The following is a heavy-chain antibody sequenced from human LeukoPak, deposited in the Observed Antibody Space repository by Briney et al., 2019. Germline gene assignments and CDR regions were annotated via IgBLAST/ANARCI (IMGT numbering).Heavy chain of an antibody. CDR2: ISSSSSII. CDR3: AKDKYDILTGYYIGIDY. D-gene: IGHD3-9*01. V-gene: IGHV3-48*01. CDR1: GFAFSRYS. Sequence: GGSLRLSCAASGFAFSRYSMYWVRQAPGKGLEWVSYISSSSSIIYYADSVKGRFTISRDNSKNTLYLQMNSLRAEDTAVYYCAKDKYDILTGYYIGIDYWGQGTLVTVSS. J-gene: IGHJ4*02.